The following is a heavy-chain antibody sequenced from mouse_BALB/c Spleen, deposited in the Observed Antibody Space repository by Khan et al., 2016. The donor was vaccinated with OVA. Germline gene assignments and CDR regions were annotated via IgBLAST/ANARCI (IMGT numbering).Heavy chain of an antibody. J-gene: IGHJ2*01. V-gene: IGHV1S136*01. Sequence: EVQLQQSGPELVKPGTSVKMSCKASGYRFTSYLIHWVKQKPGQGLEWIGYINPYNGATKCDEKFKGKATLTSDKSSNTAYMELSSLTSEDSAVYYCARGNWQSYYFDYWGQGTTLTVSS. CDR2: INPYNGAT. D-gene: IGHD4-1*01. CDR3: ARGNWQSYYFDY. CDR1: GYRFTSYL.